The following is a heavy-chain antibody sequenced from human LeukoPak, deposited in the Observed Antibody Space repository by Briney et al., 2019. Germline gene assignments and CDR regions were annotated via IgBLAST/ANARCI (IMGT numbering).Heavy chain of an antibody. V-gene: IGHV3-21*01. Sequence: GGSLRLSCAASGFTFSSYSMNWVRQAPGKGLEWVSSISSSSSYIYYADSVKGRFTISRDNAKNSLYLQMNSLRAEDTAVYYCARYGSSSGWYDYYYYMDVWGKGTTVTVSS. CDR1: GFTFSSYS. D-gene: IGHD6-19*01. CDR3: ARYGSSSGWYDYYYYMDV. J-gene: IGHJ6*03. CDR2: ISSSSSYI.